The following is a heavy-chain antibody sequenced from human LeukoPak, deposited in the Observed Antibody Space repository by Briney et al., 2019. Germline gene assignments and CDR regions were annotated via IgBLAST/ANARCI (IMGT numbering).Heavy chain of an antibody. CDR3: AKDPRDTAMVPFDY. D-gene: IGHD5-18*01. CDR1: GCTFSSYA. V-gene: IGHV3-23*01. J-gene: IGHJ4*02. Sequence: PGASLRLSCAASGCTFSSYAMSWVRQAPGKGLEWVSAISGSGGSTYYADSVKGRFTISRDNSKDTLYLQMNSLRADDTAVYYCAKDPRDTAMVPFDYWGQGTLVTVSS. CDR2: ISGSGGST.